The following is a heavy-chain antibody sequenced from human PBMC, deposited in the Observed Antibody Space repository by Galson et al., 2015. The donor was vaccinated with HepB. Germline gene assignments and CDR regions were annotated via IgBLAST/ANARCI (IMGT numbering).Heavy chain of an antibody. CDR3: AREGPEQQLSPLDY. CDR2: IYSGGST. J-gene: IGHJ4*02. Sequence: SLRLSCAASGFTVSSNYMSWVRQAPGKGLEWVSVIYSGGSTYYADSVKDRFTISRDNSKNTLYLQMNSLRAEDTAVYYCAREGPEQQLSPLDYWGQGTLVTVSS. CDR1: GFTVSSNY. D-gene: IGHD6-13*01. V-gene: IGHV3-66*01.